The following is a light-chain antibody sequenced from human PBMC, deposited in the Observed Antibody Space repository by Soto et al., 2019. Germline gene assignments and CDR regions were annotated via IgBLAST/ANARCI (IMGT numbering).Light chain of an antibody. V-gene: IGLV2-11*01. CDR2: DVI. J-gene: IGLJ3*02. CDR1: SSDVGGSNL. Sequence: QSALTQPRSVSGSPGQSVTISCTGTSSDVGGSNLVSWYQQHAGRAPKLVIYDVIKRPSGVPDRFSGSKSGITASLTISGLQVEDEADYYCCSYAGNSLWVFGGGTKLTVL. CDR3: CSYAGNSLWV.